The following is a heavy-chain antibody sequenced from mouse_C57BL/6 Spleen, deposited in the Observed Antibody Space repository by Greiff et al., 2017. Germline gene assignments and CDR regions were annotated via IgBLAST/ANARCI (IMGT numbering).Heavy chain of an antibody. D-gene: IGHD4-1*01. V-gene: IGHV2-6*01. CDR1: GFSLTSYG. Sequence: VKLMESGPGLVAPSQSLSITCTVSGFSLTSYGVDWVRQSPGKGLEWLGVIWGVGSTNYNSAHKSRLSISKDNSKSQVFLKMNSLQTDDTAMYYCASPLSGTPFAYWGQGTLVTVSA. CDR3: ASPLSGTPFAY. CDR2: IWGVGST. J-gene: IGHJ3*01.